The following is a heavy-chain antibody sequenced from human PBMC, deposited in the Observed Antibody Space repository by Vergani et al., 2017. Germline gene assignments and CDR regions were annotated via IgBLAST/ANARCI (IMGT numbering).Heavy chain of an antibody. D-gene: IGHD3-9*01. CDR2: ISGSGGST. J-gene: IGHJ4*02. Sequence: EVQLLESGGGLVQPGGSLRLSCAASGFTFSSYAMSWVRQAPGKGLEWVSAISGSGGSTYYADSLKGRFTIARDNSKNTLYLQMNSLRAEDTAVYYCAKDGYDILTGYPPDYWGQGTLVTVSS. CDR3: AKDGYDILTGYPPDY. V-gene: IGHV3-23*01. CDR1: GFTFSSYA.